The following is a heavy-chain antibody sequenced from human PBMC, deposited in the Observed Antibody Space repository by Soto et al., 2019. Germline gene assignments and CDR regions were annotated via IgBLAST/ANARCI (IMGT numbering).Heavy chain of an antibody. Sequence: GESLKISGKGSGYSFTSYWISWVRQMPGKGLERMGRIEPSDSYTNSSPAFQGHVNISADKSISTAYLQWSSLKASDTAMYYCARHGTGDWFDPWGQGTLVTVSS. V-gene: IGHV5-10-1*01. J-gene: IGHJ5*02. CDR2: IEPSDSYT. CDR3: ARHGTGDWFDP. CDR1: GYSFTSYW. D-gene: IGHD3-10*01.